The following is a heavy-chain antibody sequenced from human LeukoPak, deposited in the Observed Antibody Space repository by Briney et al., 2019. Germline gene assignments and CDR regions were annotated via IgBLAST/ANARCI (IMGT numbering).Heavy chain of an antibody. CDR1: GGSFSGYY. Sequence: PSETLSLTCAVYGGSFSGYYWSWIRQPPGKGLEWIGEINHSGSTNYNPSLKSRVTISVDTSKNQFSLKLSSVTAADTAVYYCARGTRTTLRFSFDYWGQGTLVTVSS. J-gene: IGHJ4*02. V-gene: IGHV4-34*01. CDR2: INHSGST. CDR3: ARGTRTTLRFSFDY. D-gene: IGHD1-1*01.